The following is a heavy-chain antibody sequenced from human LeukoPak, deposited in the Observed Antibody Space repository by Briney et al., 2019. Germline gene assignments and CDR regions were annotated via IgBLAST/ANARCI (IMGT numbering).Heavy chain of an antibody. Sequence: PSETLSLTCTVSGGSISSYYWSWIWQPPGKGLEWIGYIYYSGSTNYNPSLKSRVTISVDTSKNQFSLKLSSVTAADTAVYYCARQTEYYYGSGPTAGMDVWGQGTTVTVSS. CDR3: ARQTEYYYGSGPTAGMDV. D-gene: IGHD3-10*01. CDR2: IYYSGST. J-gene: IGHJ6*02. V-gene: IGHV4-59*08. CDR1: GGSISSYY.